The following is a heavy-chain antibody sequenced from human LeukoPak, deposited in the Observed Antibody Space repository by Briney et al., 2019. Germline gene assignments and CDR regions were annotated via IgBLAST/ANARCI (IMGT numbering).Heavy chain of an antibody. CDR1: GYTFTTSG. CDR2: ISGDNGNT. D-gene: IGHD5-24*01. Sequence: ASVKVSCKTSGYTFTTSGVTWVRQAPGQGLEWMGWISGDNGNTNYAQNFQGRVTMTTDTSTSTAYMELRSLRSDDTAVYYCARDNYKIDAFDIWGQGTMVTVSS. V-gene: IGHV1-18*01. CDR3: ARDNYKIDAFDI. J-gene: IGHJ3*02.